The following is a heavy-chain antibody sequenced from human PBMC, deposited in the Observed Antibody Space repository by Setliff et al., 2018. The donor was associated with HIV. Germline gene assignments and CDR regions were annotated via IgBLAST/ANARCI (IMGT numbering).Heavy chain of an antibody. CDR1: GYTFTSYY. J-gene: IGHJ6*02. CDR2: INPSGGST. V-gene: IGHV1-46*01. Sequence: ASVKVSCKASGYTFTSYYMHWVRQAPGQGLEWMGIINPSGGSTSYAQKLQGRVTMTRDTSTSTVYMELSSLRSEDTAVYYCARAEIGIAVAGAYYGMDVWGQGTTVTVSS. D-gene: IGHD6-19*01. CDR3: ARAEIGIAVAGAYYGMDV.